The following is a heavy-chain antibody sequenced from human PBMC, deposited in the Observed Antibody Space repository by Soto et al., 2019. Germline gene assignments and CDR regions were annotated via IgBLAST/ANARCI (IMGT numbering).Heavy chain of an antibody. V-gene: IGHV4-4*02. Sequence: NPSETLSLICDVSGYSVSNNNWWSWVRQSPGEGLEWIGEIHHGGSTNYNPSLKSRVTISVDKSKNQFFLKLSSVTAADTAVYYCTKNSAYALDYWGQGALVTVSS. CDR2: IHHGGST. CDR1: GYSVSNNNW. D-gene: IGHD5-12*01. CDR3: TKNSAYALDY. J-gene: IGHJ4*02.